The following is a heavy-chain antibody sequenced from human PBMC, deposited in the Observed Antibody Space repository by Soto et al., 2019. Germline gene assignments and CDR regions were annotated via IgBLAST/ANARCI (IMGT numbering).Heavy chain of an antibody. D-gene: IGHD3-10*01. Sequence: SETLSLTCAVYGGSFSGYYWSWIRQPPGKGLEWIGEINHSGSTNYNPSLKSRVTISVDTSKNQFSLKLSSVTAAGTAVYYCAREFMMYYYGSGAPMYYYYYMDVWGKGTTVTVSS. CDR1: GGSFSGYY. V-gene: IGHV4-34*01. J-gene: IGHJ6*03. CDR2: INHSGST. CDR3: AREFMMYYYGSGAPMYYYYYMDV.